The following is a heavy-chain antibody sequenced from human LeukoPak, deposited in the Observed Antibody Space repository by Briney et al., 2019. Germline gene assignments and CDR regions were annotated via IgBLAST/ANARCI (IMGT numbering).Heavy chain of an antibody. J-gene: IGHJ1*01. CDR2: INTDGSST. Sequence: PGGSLRLSCAASRFTLSSYWMHWVRQAPGKGLVWVSRINTDGSSTNYADSVKGRFTISRDNAMNTLYLQMNNLRAEDTAVYYCYGANAEHWGQGTLVTVSS. V-gene: IGHV3-74*01. CDR3: YGANAEH. CDR1: RFTLSSYW. D-gene: IGHD4-23*01.